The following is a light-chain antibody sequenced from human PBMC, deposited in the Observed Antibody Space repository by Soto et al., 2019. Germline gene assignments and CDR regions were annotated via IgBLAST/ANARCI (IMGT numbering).Light chain of an antibody. CDR2: GAS. CDR3: QQYGSSPPWT. V-gene: IGKV3-20*01. Sequence: EIVLTQSPGTLSLSPGERATLSCRASQSISNNYLAWYQQKPGQAPRLLIHGASSRASGTPDRFSGSGSGTDFTLTISRLEPEDFAVYYCQQYGSSPPWTFGQGTKVEIK. CDR1: QSISNNY. J-gene: IGKJ1*01.